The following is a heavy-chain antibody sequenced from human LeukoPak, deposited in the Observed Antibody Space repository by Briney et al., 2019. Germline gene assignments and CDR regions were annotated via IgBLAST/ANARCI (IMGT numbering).Heavy chain of an antibody. J-gene: IGHJ3*02. CDR3: ARVGSGSYFLDGFDI. V-gene: IGHV3-33*01. CDR1: GFTFSSYG. D-gene: IGHD1-26*01. Sequence: PGRSLRLSCAVSGFTFSSYGMHWVRQAPGKGLEWVAVIWYDGSIKYYADSVKGRFTISRDNPKNTLYLQMNSLRAEDTAVYYCARVGSGSYFLDGFDIWGQGTMVTVSS. CDR2: IWYDGSIK.